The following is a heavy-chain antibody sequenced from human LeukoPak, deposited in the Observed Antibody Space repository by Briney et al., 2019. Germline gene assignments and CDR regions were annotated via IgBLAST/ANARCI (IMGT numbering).Heavy chain of an antibody. V-gene: IGHV3-48*03. CDR3: ARDLDGYVDY. D-gene: IGHD5-24*01. Sequence: PGGSLRLSCADSRFTFSSYEMNWVRQAPGKGLEWVSYISSSGSTIYYADSVKGRSTISRDNAKNSLYLHMNSLRAEDTAVYYCARDLDGYVDYWGQGTLVTVSS. CDR1: RFTFSSYE. J-gene: IGHJ4*02. CDR2: ISSSGSTI.